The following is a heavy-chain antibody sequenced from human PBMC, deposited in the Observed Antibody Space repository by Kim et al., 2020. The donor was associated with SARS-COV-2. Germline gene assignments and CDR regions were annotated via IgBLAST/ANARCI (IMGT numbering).Heavy chain of an antibody. V-gene: IGHV1-2*06. CDR3: ARDLVRDRDYAYYGMDV. CDR1: GYTFTGYY. J-gene: IGHJ6*02. D-gene: IGHD3-10*01. Sequence: ASVKVSCKASGYTFTGYYMHWVRQSPGQGLEWMGRINPNSGGTNYAQKFQGRVTMTRDTSISTAYMELSRLRSDDTAVYYCARDLVRDRDYAYYGMDVWGQGTTATVSS. CDR2: INPNSGGT.